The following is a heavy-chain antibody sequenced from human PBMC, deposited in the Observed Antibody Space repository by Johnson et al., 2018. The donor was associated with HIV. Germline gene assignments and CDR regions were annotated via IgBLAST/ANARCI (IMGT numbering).Heavy chain of an antibody. CDR2: IKSKTDGGTT. CDR1: GFTFSNYA. Sequence: VQLVESGGGVVQPGRSLRLSCAASGFTFSNYAMHWVRQAPGKGLEWVGRIKSKTDGGTTDYAAPVKGRFTISRDDSKNTLYLQMNSLKTEDTAVYYCTTDQLQQLVHDAFDIWGQGTMVTVSS. V-gene: IGHV3-15*01. D-gene: IGHD6-13*01. CDR3: TTDQLQQLVHDAFDI. J-gene: IGHJ3*02.